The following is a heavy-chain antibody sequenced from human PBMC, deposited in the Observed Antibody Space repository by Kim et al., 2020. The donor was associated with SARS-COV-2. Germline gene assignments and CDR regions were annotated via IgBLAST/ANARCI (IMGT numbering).Heavy chain of an antibody. V-gene: IGHV3-30*18. D-gene: IGHD2-15*01. J-gene: IGHJ1*01. Sequence: GGSLRLSCAASGFTFSSYGMHWVRQAPGKGLEWVAVISYDGSNKYYADSVKGRFTISRDNSKNTLYLQMNSLRAEDTAVYYCAKSSDIVVVVAASEWGRG. CDR3: AKSSDIVVVVAASE. CDR1: GFTFSSYG. CDR2: ISYDGSNK.